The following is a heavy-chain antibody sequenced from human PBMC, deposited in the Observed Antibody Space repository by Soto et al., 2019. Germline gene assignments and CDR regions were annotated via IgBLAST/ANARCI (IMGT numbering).Heavy chain of an antibody. CDR2: ISYDGSNK. J-gene: IGHJ6*03. V-gene: IGHV3-30*18. CDR1: GFTFSSYG. Sequence: GGSLRLSCAASGFTFSSYGMHWVRQAPGKGLEWVAVISYDGSNKYYADSVKGRFTISRDNSKNTLYLQMNSLRAEDTAVYYCAKEMDIYGQDYYYYMDVWGKGTTVTVSS. D-gene: IGHD5-12*01. CDR3: AKEMDIYGQDYYYYMDV.